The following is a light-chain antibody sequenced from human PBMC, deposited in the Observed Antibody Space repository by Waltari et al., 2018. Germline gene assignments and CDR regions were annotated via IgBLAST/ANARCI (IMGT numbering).Light chain of an antibody. V-gene: IGLV1-44*01. CDR1: SSNIGSNT. CDR2: SND. CDR3: AAWDDSLNGWV. Sequence: QSVLTQPPSASGTPGQRVSISCSGSSSNIGSNTVNWYQQLPGTAPKLLSYSNDERPSGVPDRFSGSKSGTSASLAISGLQSEDEADYYCAAWDDSLNGWVFGGGT. J-gene: IGLJ3*02.